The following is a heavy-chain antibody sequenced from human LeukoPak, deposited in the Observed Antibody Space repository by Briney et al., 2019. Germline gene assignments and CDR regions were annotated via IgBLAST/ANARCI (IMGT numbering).Heavy chain of an antibody. Sequence: GGSLRLSCAASGFTFSSYEMNWVRQAPGKGLEWLAYISRSGSPIYYADTVKGRFTISRDNAKNSLYLQMNSLKTEDTAVYYCTRDGPAMVTYYFDYWGQGTLVTVSS. CDR2: ISRSGSPI. J-gene: IGHJ4*02. D-gene: IGHD5-18*01. CDR3: TRDGPAMVTYYFDY. CDR1: GFTFSSYE. V-gene: IGHV3-48*03.